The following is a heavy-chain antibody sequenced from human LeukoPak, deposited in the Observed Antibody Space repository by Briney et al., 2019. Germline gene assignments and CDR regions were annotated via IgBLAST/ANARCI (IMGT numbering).Heavy chain of an antibody. D-gene: IGHD1-1*01. CDR3: ARVNINNWHSCDY. CDR1: GGSISSSNR. J-gene: IGHJ4*02. V-gene: IGHV4-4*02. Sequence: SETLSLTCAVSGGSISSSNRWSWVRQPPGKGLEWIGEIYHSGSPNYNPSLKSRVTISVDKSRNHFSLNLSSVTAADTAVYYCARVNINNWHSCDYWGQGTLVTVSS. CDR2: IYHSGSP.